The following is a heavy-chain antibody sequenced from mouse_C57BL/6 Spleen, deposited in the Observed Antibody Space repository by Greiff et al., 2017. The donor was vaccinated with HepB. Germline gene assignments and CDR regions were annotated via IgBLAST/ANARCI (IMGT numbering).Heavy chain of an antibody. CDR1: GFTFSSYA. J-gene: IGHJ4*01. V-gene: IGHV5-4*03. CDR3: ASYDYDAAMDY. D-gene: IGHD2-4*01. CDR2: ISDGGSYT. Sequence: DVKLVESGGGLVKPGGSLKLSCAASGFTFSSYAMSWVRQTPEKRLEWVATISDGGSYTYYPDNVKGRFTIARDNAKNNLYLQMSHLKSEDTAMYYCASYDYDAAMDYWGQGTSVTVSS.